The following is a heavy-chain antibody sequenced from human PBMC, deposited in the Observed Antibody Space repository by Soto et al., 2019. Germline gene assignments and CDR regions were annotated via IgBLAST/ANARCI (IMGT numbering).Heavy chain of an antibody. CDR3: ARDPLYCSGGSCYPEISYFDY. Sequence: GASVKVCCKASGYTFTRYSMHWVRQAPGRRLEWMGWINAGNGNTKYSQKFQGRVTITRDTSASTAYMELSSLRSEDTAVYYCARDPLYCSGGSCYPEISYFDYWGQGTLVTVPS. J-gene: IGHJ4*02. CDR2: INAGNGNT. V-gene: IGHV1-3*01. CDR1: GYTFTRYS. D-gene: IGHD2-15*01.